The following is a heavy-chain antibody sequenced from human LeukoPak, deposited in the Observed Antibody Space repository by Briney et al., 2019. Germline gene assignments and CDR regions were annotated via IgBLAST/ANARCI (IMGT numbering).Heavy chain of an antibody. CDR3: ARSSGTGTFSY. CDR1: GDSISRSTYY. D-gene: IGHD6-25*01. J-gene: IGHJ4*02. V-gene: IGHV4-39*02. Sequence: SETLSLTCTVSGDSISRSTYYWAWIRQPPGKGLEWIGSVYYGRSPYFNPSLESRATISVDTSKSHFSLKMSSVTAADTAVYYCARSSGTGTFSYWGQGTLVTVSS. CDR2: VYYGRSP.